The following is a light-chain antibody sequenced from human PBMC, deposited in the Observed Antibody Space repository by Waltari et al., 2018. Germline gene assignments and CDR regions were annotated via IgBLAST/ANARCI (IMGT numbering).Light chain of an antibody. J-gene: IGKJ5*01. CDR1: QGISSY. Sequence: DIQMTQSPSSLSASVGDRVTIPCRASQGISSYLAWFQQKPGKAPKSLIYAASILQSGVPSKFSGSGSGTEFTLTISSLQPEDFATYYCQQYVSYPLTFGQGTRLEIK. V-gene: IGKV1-16*02. CDR2: AAS. CDR3: QQYVSYPLT.